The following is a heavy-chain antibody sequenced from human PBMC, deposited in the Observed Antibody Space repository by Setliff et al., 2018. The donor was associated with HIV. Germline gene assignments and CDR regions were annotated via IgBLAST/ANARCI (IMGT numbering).Heavy chain of an antibody. CDR3: ARGSRGYSYAYYYYYMDV. D-gene: IGHD5-18*01. J-gene: IGHJ6*03. CDR2: IYYSGNT. V-gene: IGHV4-59*01. CDR1: GGSISNYY. Sequence: SETLSLTCSVSGGSISNYYWSWIRQPPGKGLEWIGYIYYSGNTNYSPSLKSRVTISVDTSKNQFSLKLSSVTAADTAVYYCARGSRGYSYAYYYYYMDVWGKGTTVTVSS.